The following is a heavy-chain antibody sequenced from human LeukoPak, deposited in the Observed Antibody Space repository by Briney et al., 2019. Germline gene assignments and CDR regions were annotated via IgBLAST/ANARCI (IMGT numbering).Heavy chain of an antibody. CDR3: AKGLVTGTAGLFDY. Sequence: GGSLRLSCAASGFTVSSNYMSWVRQAPGKGLEWVSVLYSGGSTYYADSVKGRFTISRDNSKNTLYLQMNSLRAEDTAVYYCAKGLVTGTAGLFDYWGQGTLVTVSS. J-gene: IGHJ4*02. D-gene: IGHD1-20*01. V-gene: IGHV3-53*01. CDR2: LYSGGST. CDR1: GFTVSSNY.